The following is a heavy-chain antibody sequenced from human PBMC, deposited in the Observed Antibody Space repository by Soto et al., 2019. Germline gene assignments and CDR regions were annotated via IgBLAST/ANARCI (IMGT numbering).Heavy chain of an antibody. J-gene: IGHJ4*02. V-gene: IGHV1-18*01. D-gene: IGHD4-17*01. CDR1: GYTFTSYG. CDR3: ARDSGDYFLFTLHY. CDR2: ISANNGNT. Sequence: QVQLVQSGAEVKKPGASVKVSCKASGYTFTSYGISWVRQAPGQGLEWMGWISANNGNTNYAQKLQGRVTLTTDTSTSTAYMALRSRRSDDTGVYFCARDSGDYFLFTLHYWGQGTLVTVSS.